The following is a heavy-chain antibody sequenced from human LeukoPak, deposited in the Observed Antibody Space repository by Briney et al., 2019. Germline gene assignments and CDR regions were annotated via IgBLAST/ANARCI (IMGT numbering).Heavy chain of an antibody. CDR3: ARFRETTVAPDAFDI. Sequence: SVKVSCKASGGTFSSYTISWVRQAPGQGLEWMGRIIPILGIANYAQKFQGRVTITADKSTSTAYMELRSLRSEDTAVYYCARFRETTVAPDAFDIWGQGTMVTVSS. CDR1: GGTFSSYT. CDR2: IIPILGIA. D-gene: IGHD4-11*01. J-gene: IGHJ3*02. V-gene: IGHV1-69*02.